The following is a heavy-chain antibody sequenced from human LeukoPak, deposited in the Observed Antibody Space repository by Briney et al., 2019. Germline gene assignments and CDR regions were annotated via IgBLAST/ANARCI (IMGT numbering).Heavy chain of an antibody. CDR1: GGSISSGSYY. D-gene: IGHD6-19*01. J-gene: IGHJ6*03. CDR3: ASSQGSSGWYVGGYMDV. V-gene: IGHV4-61*02. CDR2: IYTSGST. Sequence: SETLSLTCTVSGGSISSGSYYWSWIRQPAGKGLEWIGRIYTSGSTNYNPSLKSRVTISVDTSKNQFSLKLSSVTAADTAVYYCASSQGSSGWYVGGYMDVWGKGTTVTVSS.